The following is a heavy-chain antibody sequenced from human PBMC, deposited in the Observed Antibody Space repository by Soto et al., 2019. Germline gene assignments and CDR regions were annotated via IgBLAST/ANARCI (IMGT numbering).Heavy chain of an antibody. D-gene: IGHD3-10*01. Sequence: PWWSLRLSCLASVFTFSDYAMTWFRHVPGRGLEWVASLDGAGGSTYYADSVRGRFTISRDNSQNTLFLQMKRLTVDDTAIYYCAAPRDEYGSGVSWFTYGMDIWGQGTTVTVSS. J-gene: IGHJ6*02. CDR1: VFTFSDYA. CDR3: AAPRDEYGSGVSWFTYGMDI. V-gene: IGHV3-23*01. CDR2: LDGAGGST.